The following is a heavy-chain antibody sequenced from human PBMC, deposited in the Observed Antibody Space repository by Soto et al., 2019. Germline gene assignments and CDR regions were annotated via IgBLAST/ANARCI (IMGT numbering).Heavy chain of an antibody. D-gene: IGHD6-6*01. V-gene: IGHV4-34*01. CDR2: INHSGST. CDR3: ARGRRIAARPGLDY. Sequence: PSETLSLTCAVYGGSFSGYYWSWIRQPPGKGLEWIGEINHSGSTNYNPSLKSRVTISVDTSKNQFSLKLSSVTAADTAVYYCARGRRIAARPGLDYWGQGTLVTVS. J-gene: IGHJ4*02. CDR1: GGSFSGYY.